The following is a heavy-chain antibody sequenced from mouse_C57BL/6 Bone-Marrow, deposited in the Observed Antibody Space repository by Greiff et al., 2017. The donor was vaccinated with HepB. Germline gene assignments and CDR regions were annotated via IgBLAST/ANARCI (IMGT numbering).Heavy chain of an antibody. CDR2: IRNKANGYTT. D-gene: IGHD3-2*02. Sequence: EVKLEESGGGLVQPGGSLSLSCAASGFTFTDYYMSWVRQPPGKALEWLGFIRNKANGYTTEYSASVKGRFTISRDNSQSILYLQMNALRAEDSATYYCARHSSGYAMDYWGQGTSVTVSS. V-gene: IGHV7-3*01. CDR1: GFTFTDYY. CDR3: ARHSSGYAMDY. J-gene: IGHJ4*01.